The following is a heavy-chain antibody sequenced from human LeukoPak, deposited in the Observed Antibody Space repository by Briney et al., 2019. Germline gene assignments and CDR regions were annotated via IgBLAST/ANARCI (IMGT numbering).Heavy chain of an antibody. CDR3: ARGLQGTATNWFDP. CDR2: IYYSGST. CDR1: GGSISSSSYY. J-gene: IGHJ5*02. V-gene: IGHV4-61*01. Sequence: SETLSLTCTVSGGSISSSSYYWSWIRQPPGKGLEWIGYIYYSGSTNYNPSLKSRVTISVDTSKNQFSLKLSPVTAADTAVYYCARGLQGTATNWFDPWGQGTLVTVSS. D-gene: IGHD5-18*01.